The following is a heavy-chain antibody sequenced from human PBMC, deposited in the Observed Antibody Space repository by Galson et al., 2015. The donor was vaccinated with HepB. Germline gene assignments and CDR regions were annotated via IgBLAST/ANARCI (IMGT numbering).Heavy chain of an antibody. CDR1: GYTFTSDY. CDR3: ARVKWAGNTGATSNGMDV. J-gene: IGHJ6*02. D-gene: IGHD1-26*01. Sequence: SVKVSCKASGYTFTSDYMHWVRQAPGQGLEWMGIIKPSGGSTSYAQKFQGRVTMTRDTSTSTVYMELSSLRSEDTAVYYCARVKWAGNTGATSNGMDVWGQGTTVTVSS. V-gene: IGHV1-46*01. CDR2: IKPSGGST.